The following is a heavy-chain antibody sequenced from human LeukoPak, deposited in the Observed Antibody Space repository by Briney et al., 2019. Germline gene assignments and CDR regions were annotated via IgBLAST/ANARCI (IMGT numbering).Heavy chain of an antibody. V-gene: IGHV3-23*01. Sequence: GGSLRLSCAASGFTFSSYTMSWVRQAPGKGLEWVSTITTSDGNTYYADSVKGRFTVSRDNSKNTLYLQMNSLRAEDTAVYYCARSGEGYPDDAFDIWGQGTMVTVSS. D-gene: IGHD5-12*01. CDR1: GFTFSSYT. J-gene: IGHJ3*02. CDR2: ITTSDGNT. CDR3: ARSGEGYPDDAFDI.